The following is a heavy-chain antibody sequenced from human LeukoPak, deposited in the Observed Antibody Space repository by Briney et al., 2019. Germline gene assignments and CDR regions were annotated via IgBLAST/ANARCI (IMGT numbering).Heavy chain of an antibody. CDR2: ISAYNGNT. J-gene: IGHJ6*03. CDR3: ARKAGYYYMDV. D-gene: IGHD3-10*01. CDR1: GHTFTGYY. Sequence: ASVKVSCKASGHTFTGYYMHWVRQAPGQGLEWMGWISAYNGNTNYAQKLQGRVTMTTDTSTSTAYMELRSLRSDDTAVYYCARKAGYYYMDVWGKGTTVTVSS. V-gene: IGHV1-18*04.